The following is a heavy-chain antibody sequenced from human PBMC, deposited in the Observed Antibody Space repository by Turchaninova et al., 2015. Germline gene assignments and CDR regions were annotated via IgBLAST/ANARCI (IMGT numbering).Heavy chain of an antibody. CDR1: GFSLSTRGRG. V-gene: IGHV2-70*04. J-gene: IGHJ4*02. Sequence: QVTLHESGPSLVKPPQTLTLTCTFSGFSLSTRGRGVPWIRQPPGKALEWLARIDWDDYKFYNTSLKTRLTISKDTSKNQVVLTMTNMDPVDTATYDCARSARVGVIDYWGQGTLVTVSS. CDR2: IDWDDYK. D-gene: IGHD1-26*01. CDR3: ARSARVGVIDY.